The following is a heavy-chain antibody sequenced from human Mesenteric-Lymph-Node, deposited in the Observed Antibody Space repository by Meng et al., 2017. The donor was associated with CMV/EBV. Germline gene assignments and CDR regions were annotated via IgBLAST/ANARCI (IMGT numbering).Heavy chain of an antibody. J-gene: IGHJ4*02. D-gene: IGHD2-2*01. V-gene: IGHV1-18*01. Sequence: ASVKVSCKASGYIFSSYGISWVRQAPGQGLEWMGWIGASGRNTNYAQNFQGRVTMTTDTSTSSVYMVLTNLRSDDTAMYYCARDLGFVVLPAAVTLDYWGQGTLVTVSS. CDR1: GYIFSSYG. CDR3: ARDLGFVVLPAAVTLDY. CDR2: IGASGRNT.